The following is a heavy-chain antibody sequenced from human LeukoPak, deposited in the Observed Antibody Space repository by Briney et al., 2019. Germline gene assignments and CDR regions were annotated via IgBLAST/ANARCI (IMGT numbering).Heavy chain of an antibody. V-gene: IGHV3-23*01. Sequence: GGSLRLSCAASGFTFSSYAMSWVRQAPGKGLEWVSAISGSGGSTYYADSVKGRFTISRDNSKNTLYLQMNSLRAEDTSVYYCARDGGSNWNYEGLGGHFDYWGQGTLVTVSS. CDR2: ISGSGGST. J-gene: IGHJ4*02. CDR3: ARDGGSNWNYEGLGGHFDY. D-gene: IGHD1-7*01. CDR1: GFTFSSYA.